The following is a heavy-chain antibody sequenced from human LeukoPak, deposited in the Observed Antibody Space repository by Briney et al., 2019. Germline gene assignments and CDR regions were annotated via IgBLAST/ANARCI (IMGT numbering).Heavy chain of an antibody. D-gene: IGHD6-6*01. Sequence: GASVKVSCKASGGTFSSYAISWVRQAPGQGLEWMGGIIPIFGTANYAQKFQGRVTITTDESTSTAYMELSSLRSEDTAVYYCARSLSVRSSFEYYYYYMDVWGKGTTVTVSS. J-gene: IGHJ6*03. CDR1: GGTFSSYA. CDR2: IIPIFGTA. V-gene: IGHV1-69*05. CDR3: ARSLSVRSSFEYYYYYMDV.